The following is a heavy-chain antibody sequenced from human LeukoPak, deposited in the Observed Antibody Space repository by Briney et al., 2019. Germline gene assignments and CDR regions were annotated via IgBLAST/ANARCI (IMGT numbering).Heavy chain of an antibody. D-gene: IGHD4-23*01. J-gene: IGHJ5*02. CDR3: ARHRHGGTSEIGWFDH. CDR1: GYTFTSYY. Sequence: ASVNVSCKASGYTFTSYYMHWVLQTPTQGLECMGWINPNSGGTNYAQKFQGRVTMNRDTSISTAYMELSRLRADDTAVYYCARHRHGGTSEIGWFDHWGQGTLVNVSS. V-gene: IGHV1-2*02. CDR2: INPNSGGT.